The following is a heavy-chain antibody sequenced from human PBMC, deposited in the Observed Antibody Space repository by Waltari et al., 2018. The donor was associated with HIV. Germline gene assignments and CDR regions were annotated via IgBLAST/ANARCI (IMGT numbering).Heavy chain of an antibody. Sequence: HLQLQESGPGLVKPSETLSLTCTVSGDSFISSHHSWGWIRPTPGKGLAWIGRIFASGSTYHNPSLKRRGTMSVDTSKSHFSRRLSSVTAADTAVFYCSRHSQTALTTDYWGQGTLVTVAA. V-gene: IGHV4-39*01. CDR3: SRHSQTALTTDY. D-gene: IGHD4-17*01. J-gene: IGHJ4*02. CDR1: GDSFISSHHS. CDR2: IFASGST.